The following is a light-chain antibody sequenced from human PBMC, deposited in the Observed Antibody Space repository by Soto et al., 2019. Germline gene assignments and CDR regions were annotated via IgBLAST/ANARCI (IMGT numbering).Light chain of an antibody. CDR2: AVS. J-gene: IGKJ1*01. CDR3: QQHSNSPWT. V-gene: IGKV3-20*01. CDR1: QTISNNY. Sequence: EIVLTQSPGTLTLSPGESAALSCKASQTISNNYLVRYRQKPGQAPRLLIYAVSSRAAGIPDRFSGSGSGTDFALTIARVGPEDSAVYYCQQHSNSPWTFGQGTRVEI.